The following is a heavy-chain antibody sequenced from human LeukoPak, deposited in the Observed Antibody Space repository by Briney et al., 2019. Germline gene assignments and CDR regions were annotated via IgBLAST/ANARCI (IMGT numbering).Heavy chain of an antibody. CDR2: IKQDGSEK. CDR1: GFTFNDYW. Sequence: GGSLRLSCAASGFTFNDYWMSWVRQSPEKGLEWVASIKQDGSEKYYVDSVKGRFTISRDNAKNSLYLQMNSLRADDTAVYYCARDKIVGPTTLDYWGQGTLVTVSS. V-gene: IGHV3-7*01. J-gene: IGHJ4*02. CDR3: ARDKIVGPTTLDY. D-gene: IGHD1-26*01.